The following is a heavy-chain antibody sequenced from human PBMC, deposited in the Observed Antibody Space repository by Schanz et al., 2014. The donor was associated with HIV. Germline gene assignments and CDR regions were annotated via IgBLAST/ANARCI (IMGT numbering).Heavy chain of an antibody. J-gene: IGHJ6*02. V-gene: IGHV1-18*01. Sequence: QVQLVQSGAEVKKPGASVKVSCKASGYTFTSYGISWVRQAPGQGLEWMGWISAYNGNTNYAQKLQGRVTMTTDTSTSTVYMELSSLRSEDTAVYYCARDVVATISPKYYYYGMDVWGQGTTVTVSS. D-gene: IGHD5-12*01. CDR2: ISAYNGNT. CDR1: GYTFTSYG. CDR3: ARDVVATISPKYYYYGMDV.